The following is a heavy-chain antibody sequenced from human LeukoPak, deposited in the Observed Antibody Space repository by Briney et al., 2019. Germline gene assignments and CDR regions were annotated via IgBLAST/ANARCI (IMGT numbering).Heavy chain of an antibody. CDR1: GYSFTSYW. J-gene: IGHJ4*02. CDR3: VESYSRGWGNFDY. Sequence: GESLKISCKASGYSFTSYWIGWVRQMPGKGPEWMGIIFPGDSDIRYSPSFEGQVTISADKSISTAYLQWSSLKASDTAMYYCVESYSRGWGNFDYWGQGTLVTVSS. CDR2: IFPGDSDI. V-gene: IGHV5-51*01. D-gene: IGHD6-19*01.